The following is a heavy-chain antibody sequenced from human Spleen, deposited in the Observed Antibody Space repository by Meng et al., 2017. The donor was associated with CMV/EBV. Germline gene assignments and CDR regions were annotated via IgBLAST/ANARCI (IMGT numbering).Heavy chain of an antibody. Sequence: GESLKISCAASGFTFSSYAMHWVRQAPGKGLEWVAVISYDGSNKYYADSVKGRFTISRDNSKNTLYLQMNSLRAEDTAVYFCARGMRRREWYQQPITCFDLRGQGTLVTVSS. J-gene: IGHJ4*02. CDR1: GFTFSSYA. CDR2: ISYDGSNK. D-gene: IGHD2-2*01. CDR3: ARGMRRREWYQQPITCFDL. V-gene: IGHV3-30*04.